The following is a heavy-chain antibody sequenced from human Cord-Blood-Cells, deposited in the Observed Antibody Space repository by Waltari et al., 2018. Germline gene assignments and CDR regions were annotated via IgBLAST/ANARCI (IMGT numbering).Heavy chain of an antibody. CDR1: GGSISRYY. CDR2: IYYSGST. V-gene: IGHV4-59*01. D-gene: IGHD6-6*01. J-gene: IGHJ6*03. Sequence: QVQLQESGPGLVKPSETLSLTCTVSGGSISRYYWSWIRQPPGKGLEWIGYIYYSGSTNYNPSLKSRVTISVDTSKNQFSLKLSSVTAADTAVYYCARGSSTTAARYYYYYYMDVWGKGTTVTVSS. CDR3: ARGSSTTAARYYYYYYMDV.